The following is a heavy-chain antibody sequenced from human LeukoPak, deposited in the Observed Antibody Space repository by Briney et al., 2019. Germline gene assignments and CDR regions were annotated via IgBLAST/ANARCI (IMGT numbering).Heavy chain of an antibody. CDR2: IYYSGST. V-gene: IGHV4-59*01. J-gene: IGHJ6*02. Sequence: SETLSLTCTVSGGSISSYYWSWIRQPPGKGLEWIGYIYYSGSTNYNPSLKSRVTISVDTSKNQFSLKLSSVTAADTAVYYCAREKGSPGRLWEDYYGMDVWGQGTTVTVSS. CDR1: GGSISSYY. CDR3: AREKGSPGRLWEDYYGMDV. D-gene: IGHD5-18*01.